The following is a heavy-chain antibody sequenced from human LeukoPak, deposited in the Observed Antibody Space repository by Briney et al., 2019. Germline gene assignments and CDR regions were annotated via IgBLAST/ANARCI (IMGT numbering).Heavy chain of an antibody. D-gene: IGHD2-2*01. CDR3: ARDSCGSPSCFDY. V-gene: IGHV3-33*01. CDR1: GITFSSYG. J-gene: IGHJ4*02. CDR2: IQYDGSIE. Sequence: GGSLRLSCTASGITFSSYGMHWVRQAPGRGLEWVAAIQYDGSIEYYADSVKGRFTISRDQSKNTLFLQVNSLRAEDTAVYYCARDSCGSPSCFDYWGQGTLVTVSS.